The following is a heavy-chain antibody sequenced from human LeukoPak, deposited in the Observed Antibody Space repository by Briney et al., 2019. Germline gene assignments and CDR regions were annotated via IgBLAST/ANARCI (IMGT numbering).Heavy chain of an antibody. D-gene: IGHD2/OR15-2a*01. CDR1: GGSISSGGYY. CDR2: IYYSGST. Sequence: SQTLSLTCTVSGGSISSGGYYWSWIRQHPGKGLEWIGYIYYSGSTYYNPSLKSRVTISVDTSKNQFSLKLSSVTAADTAVYYCARVYPPSTAFDIWGQGTMVTVSS. V-gene: IGHV4-31*03. CDR3: ARVYPPSTAFDI. J-gene: IGHJ3*02.